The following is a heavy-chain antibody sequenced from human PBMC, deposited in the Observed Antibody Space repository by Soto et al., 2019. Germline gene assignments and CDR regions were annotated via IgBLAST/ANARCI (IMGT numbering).Heavy chain of an antibody. J-gene: IGHJ6*02. CDR1: GDSVSSNSAA. D-gene: IGHD6-13*01. V-gene: IGHV6-1*01. CDR3: ARFTRGSSWFEYGMDV. CDR2: TYYRSKWYN. Sequence: SQTLSLTCAISGDSVSSNSAALNWIRQSPSRGLEWLGRTYYRSKWYNDYAVSVKSRITINPDTSKNQFSLQLNSVTPEDTAVYYCARFTRGSSWFEYGMDVWGQGTTVTSP.